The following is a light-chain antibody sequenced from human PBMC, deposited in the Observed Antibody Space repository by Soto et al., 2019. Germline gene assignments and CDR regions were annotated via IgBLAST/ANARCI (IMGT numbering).Light chain of an antibody. J-gene: IGKJ2*01. Sequence: EIVLTQSPGTLSLSPGERATLSCRASQSVSSSYLAWYQQKPGQAPRLLICGASSRATGIPDRFSGSGSGTDFTLIISRLEPEDFAVYYCQQYGSSSYTFGQGTNLEI. CDR1: QSVSSSY. CDR2: GAS. V-gene: IGKV3-20*01. CDR3: QQYGSSSYT.